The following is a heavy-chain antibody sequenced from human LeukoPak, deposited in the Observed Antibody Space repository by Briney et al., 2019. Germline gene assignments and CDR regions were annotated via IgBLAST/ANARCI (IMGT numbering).Heavy chain of an antibody. CDR1: GDSVSSSSAA. J-gene: IGHJ4*02. CDR2: TYYRSKWYN. D-gene: IGHD2-8*01. V-gene: IGHV6-1*01. CDR3: ARGNNGYIDY. Sequence: SQTLSLTCAISGDSVSSSSAALNWIRQSPSRGLELLGRTYYRSKWYNGYAVSVKSRITITPDTSKNQFSLQLNSVTPEDTAVYYCARGNNGYIDYWGQGTLVTVSS.